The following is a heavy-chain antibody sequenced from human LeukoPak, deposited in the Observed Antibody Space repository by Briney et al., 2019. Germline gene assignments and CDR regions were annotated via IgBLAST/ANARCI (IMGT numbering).Heavy chain of an antibody. CDR3: ARVLPYYDFWSGSGGAYYFDY. V-gene: IGHV4-34*01. J-gene: IGHJ4*02. CDR2: INHSGST. Sequence: SETLSLTCAVYGGSLSGYYWSWIRQPPGKGREWIGEINHSGSTNYNPSRKSRVTISVDTSKNQFSLKLSSVTAADTAVYCCARVLPYYDFWSGSGGAYYFDYWGQGTLVTVSS. D-gene: IGHD3-3*01. CDR1: GGSLSGYY.